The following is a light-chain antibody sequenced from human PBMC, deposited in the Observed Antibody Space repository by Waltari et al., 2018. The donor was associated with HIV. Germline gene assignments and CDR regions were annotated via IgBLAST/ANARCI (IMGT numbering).Light chain of an antibody. CDR1: QGIRHY. CDR3: QKYNSAPLWT. V-gene: IGKV1-27*01. J-gene: IGKJ1*01. CDR2: AAS. Sequence: DIQMTQSPSSLSASVGDRVTITCRASQGIRHYLAWYQQKPGKVPKLLIYAASTLQSGVPSRFSGSGSGTDFTLTISSLQPEDVATYYCQKYNSAPLWTFGQGTKVEIK.